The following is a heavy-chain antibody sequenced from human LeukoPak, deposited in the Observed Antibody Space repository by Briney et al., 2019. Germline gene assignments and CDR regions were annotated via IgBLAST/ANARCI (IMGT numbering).Heavy chain of an antibody. V-gene: IGHV3-48*01. D-gene: IGHD3-9*01. CDR1: GFTFSSFS. Sequence: PGGSLRLSCAASGFTFSSFSMNWVRQAPGKGLEWVSYISRDSGVTYYADSVRGRFTISRDNAQNSLSLQMSSLRPEDTAIYYCARGHDWAFDVWGQGTMVTVSS. CDR2: ISRDSGVT. J-gene: IGHJ3*01. CDR3: ARGHDWAFDV.